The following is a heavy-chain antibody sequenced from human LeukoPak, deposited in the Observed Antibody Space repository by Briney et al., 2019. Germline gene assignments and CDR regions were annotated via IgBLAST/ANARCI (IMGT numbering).Heavy chain of an antibody. J-gene: IGHJ4*02. CDR3: ARDLPYGSGSYPDY. V-gene: IGHV4-4*07. CDR1: GGSISSYY. Sequence: NPSETLSLTCTVSGGSISSYYWSWIRQPAGKGLEWIGRIYTSGSTNYNPSLKSRVTMSVDTSKNQFSLKLSSVTAADTAVYYCARDLPYGSGSYPDYWGQGTLVTVSS. D-gene: IGHD3-10*01. CDR2: IYTSGST.